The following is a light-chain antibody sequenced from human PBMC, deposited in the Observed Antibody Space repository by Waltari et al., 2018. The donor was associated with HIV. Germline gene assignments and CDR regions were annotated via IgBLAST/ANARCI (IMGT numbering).Light chain of an antibody. CDR3: SSFERGGSLL. CDR1: DSDIGISNL. CDR2: NAN. V-gene: IGLV2-18*02. J-gene: IGLJ3*02. Sequence: QSALTQPASVSGSPGQSITISCIGTDSDIGISNLISWYHPPPDRAPTLVVFNANSRPSGIPFRFSGSKSGKTASLTISGLQAEDEGIYYCSSFERGGSLLFGGGTTVTVL.